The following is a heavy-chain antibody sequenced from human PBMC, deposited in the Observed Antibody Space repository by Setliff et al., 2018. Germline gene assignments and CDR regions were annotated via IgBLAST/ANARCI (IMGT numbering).Heavy chain of an antibody. D-gene: IGHD3-16*01. CDR2: LIPILRKT. J-gene: IGHJ4*02. CDR3: ARELRSPFWHIDF. Sequence: GASVKVSCKASGGTFSSDVITWVRQAPGRGLEWMGRLIPILRKTNYAENFQGRVSITADGSTNTVHMEVTSLRTEDTAVYYCARELRSPFWHIDFWGQGTLVTVSS. V-gene: IGHV1-69*13. CDR1: GGTFSSDV.